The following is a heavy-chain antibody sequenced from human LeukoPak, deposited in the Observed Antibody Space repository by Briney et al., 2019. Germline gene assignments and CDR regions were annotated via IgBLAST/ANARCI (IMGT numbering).Heavy chain of an antibody. CDR2: ISGSGGST. CDR3: AKTGDWWSSGGYSGGVSYRFDY. CDR1: GFTFSSYA. D-gene: IGHD1-26*01. J-gene: IGHJ4*02. V-gene: IGHV3-23*01. Sequence: PGGSLRLSCAASGFTFSSYAMSWVRQAPGKGLEWVSAISGSGGSTYYADSVKGRFTISRDNSKSTLYLQMNSLRAEDTAVYYCAKTGDWWSSGGYSGGVSYRFDYWGQGTLVTVSS.